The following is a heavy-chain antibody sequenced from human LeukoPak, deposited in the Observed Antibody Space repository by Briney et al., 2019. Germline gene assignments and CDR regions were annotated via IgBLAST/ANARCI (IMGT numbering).Heavy chain of an antibody. V-gene: IGHV1-69*13. Sequence: ASVKVSCKASGGTFSSYAISWVRQAPGQGLEWMGGIIPIFGTANYAQKFQGRVTITADESTSTAYMELSSLRSEDTAVYYCASSGRGYSYGWDSYYFDYWGQGTLVTVSS. D-gene: IGHD5-18*01. J-gene: IGHJ4*02. CDR1: GGTFSSYA. CDR3: ASSGRGYSYGWDSYYFDY. CDR2: IIPIFGTA.